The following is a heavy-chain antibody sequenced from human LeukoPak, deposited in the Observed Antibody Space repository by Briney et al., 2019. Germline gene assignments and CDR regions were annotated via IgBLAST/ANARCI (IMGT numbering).Heavy chain of an antibody. V-gene: IGHV3-30*04. D-gene: IGHD4-17*01. J-gene: IGHJ4*02. Sequence: PGRSLRLSCAASGFTLSSYAMHWVRQAPGKGLEGVAVISYDGSNKYYADSVKGRFTISRDNSKNTLYLQMNSLRAEDTAVYYCARDYGDYRGYYFDYWGQGTLVTVSS. CDR3: ARDYGDYRGYYFDY. CDR1: GFTLSSYA. CDR2: ISYDGSNK.